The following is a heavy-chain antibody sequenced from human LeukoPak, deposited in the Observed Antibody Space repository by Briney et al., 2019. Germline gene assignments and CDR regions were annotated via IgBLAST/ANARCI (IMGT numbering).Heavy chain of an antibody. V-gene: IGHV3-23*01. D-gene: IGHD2-15*01. CDR1: GFTFSSYA. J-gene: IGHJ5*02. Sequence: PGGSLRLSCAASGFTFSSYAMSWVRQAPGKGLEWVSAISGSGGSTYYADSVKGRFTISRDNSKNTLYLQMNSLRAEDTAVYYCANPMVAHNWFDPWGQGTLVTVSS. CDR2: ISGSGGST. CDR3: ANPMVAHNWFDP.